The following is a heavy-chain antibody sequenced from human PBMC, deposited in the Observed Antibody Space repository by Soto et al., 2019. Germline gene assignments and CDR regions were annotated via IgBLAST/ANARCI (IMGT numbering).Heavy chain of an antibody. CDR1: GYTFTSYD. D-gene: IGHD3-3*01. Sequence: ASVKVSCKASGYTFTSYDINWVRQATGQGLEWMGWMNPNSGNTGYAQKFQGRVTMTRNTSISTAYMELSSLRSEDTAVYYCARRVWESYDFWSGYYPYYYYYMDVWGKGTTVTVSS. J-gene: IGHJ6*03. CDR2: MNPNSGNT. CDR3: ARRVWESYDFWSGYYPYYYYYMDV. V-gene: IGHV1-8*01.